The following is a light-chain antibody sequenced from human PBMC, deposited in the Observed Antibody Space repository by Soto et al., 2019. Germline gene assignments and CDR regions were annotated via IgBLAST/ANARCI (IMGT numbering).Light chain of an antibody. CDR2: EGS. CDR3: CSYADSNTYVV. Sequence: QSALTQPASVSGSPGQSITISCTGTSSDVGSYNLVSWYQQHPGKAPKLMIYEGSKRPSGVSNRFSGSKSGNTASLTISGLQAEDEAEYYCCSYADSNTYVVFGGGTKVTVL. J-gene: IGLJ2*01. V-gene: IGLV2-23*01. CDR1: SSDVGSYNL.